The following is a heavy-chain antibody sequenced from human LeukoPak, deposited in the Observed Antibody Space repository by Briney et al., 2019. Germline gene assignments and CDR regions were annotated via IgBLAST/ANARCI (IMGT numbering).Heavy chain of an antibody. Sequence: SETLSLTCTVSGGSISSSGYYWGWIRQPPGKGLEWIGNIYYSGSTYYNPSLKSRVTISVDTSKNQFSLKLSSVTAADTAVYSCARLTLSRGLSYWGQGTLVTVSS. CDR2: IYYSGST. J-gene: IGHJ4*02. CDR3: ARLTLSRGLSY. CDR1: GGSISSSGYY. D-gene: IGHD1-20*01. V-gene: IGHV4-39*01.